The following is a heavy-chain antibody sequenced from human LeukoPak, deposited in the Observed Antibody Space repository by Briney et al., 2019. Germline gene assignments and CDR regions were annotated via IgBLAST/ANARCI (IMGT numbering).Heavy chain of an antibody. J-gene: IGHJ4*02. CDR1: GFIFGDYA. CDR2: IRSKAYGETT. Sequence: LAGASLRLSCTASGFIFGDYAMSWFRQAPGKGLEWVGFIRSKAYGETTEYVASVRGRFTISRDDSKSIAYLQMNSLKTEDSAIYYCSRDYRTPFPSPTTRFFEYWGQGTLVTVSS. CDR3: SRDYRTPFPSPTTRFFEY. V-gene: IGHV3-49*03. D-gene: IGHD1-26*01.